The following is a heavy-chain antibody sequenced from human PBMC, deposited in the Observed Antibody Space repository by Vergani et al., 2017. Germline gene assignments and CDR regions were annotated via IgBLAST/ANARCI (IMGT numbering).Heavy chain of an antibody. D-gene: IGHD2-2*01. CDR2: INHSGST. Sequence: QVQLQQWGAGLLKPSETLSLTCAVYGGSFSGYYWSWIRQPPGTGLEWIGEINHSGSTNYNPSLKSRVTISVDTSKNQFSLKLSSVTAADTAVYYCARGXIVVVPAATTAFDAFDIWGQGTMVTVSS. J-gene: IGHJ3*02. CDR3: ARGXIVVVPAATTAFDAFDI. V-gene: IGHV4-34*01. CDR1: GGSFSGYY.